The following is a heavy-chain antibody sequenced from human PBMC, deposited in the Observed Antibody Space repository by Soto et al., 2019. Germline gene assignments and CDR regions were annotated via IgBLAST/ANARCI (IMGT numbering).Heavy chain of an antibody. Sequence: EVQLVESGGGLVQPGGSLRLSCAASGFTFSSYWMHWFRQAPVKGLVWVSRIKSDGSSTSYADSVKGRFTISRDNAKNTLYLQMNSLRAEDTAVYYCVRTSLVVAAATREDYWGQGTLVTVSS. J-gene: IGHJ4*02. D-gene: IGHD2-15*01. CDR1: GFTFSSYW. CDR3: VRTSLVVAAATREDY. CDR2: IKSDGSST. V-gene: IGHV3-74*01.